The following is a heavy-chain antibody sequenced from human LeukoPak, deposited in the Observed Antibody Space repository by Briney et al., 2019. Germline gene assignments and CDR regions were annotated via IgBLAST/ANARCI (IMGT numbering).Heavy chain of an antibody. J-gene: IGHJ4*02. CDR2: ISGGGGST. D-gene: IGHD6-25*01. Sequence: GGSLRLSCAASGFTFDDYGMSWVRQAPGKGLEWVSSISGGGGSTYYADSVKGRFTVSRDNSKNTLYLQMSGLRDDDTAVYYCAKGRAASSGWNFDYGGQGTLVTVSS. CDR1: GFTFDDYG. V-gene: IGHV3-23*01. CDR3: AKGRAASSGWNFDY.